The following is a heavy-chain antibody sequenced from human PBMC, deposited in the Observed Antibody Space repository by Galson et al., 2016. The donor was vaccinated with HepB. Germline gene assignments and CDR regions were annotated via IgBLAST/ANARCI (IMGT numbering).Heavy chain of an antibody. V-gene: IGHV3-7*01. CDR2: IRRDGSET. Sequence: SLRLSCAVSGFTFSTYWMTWVRQAPGKGLEWVANIRRDGSETNYVDSVEVRFTISRDHAKHSLYLQIDSLRADDTAVYYCARGSPHGYDSNVDYFGGDDWGQGTLVTVSS. D-gene: IGHD3-22*01. J-gene: IGHJ4*02. CDR3: ARGSPHGYDSNVDYFGGDD. CDR1: GFTFSTYW.